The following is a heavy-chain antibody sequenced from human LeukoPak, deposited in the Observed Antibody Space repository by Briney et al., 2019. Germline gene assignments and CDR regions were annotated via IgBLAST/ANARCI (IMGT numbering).Heavy chain of an antibody. CDR1: GFTFSSSS. D-gene: IGHD5-12*01. J-gene: IGHJ4*02. CDR2: ITDAVGST. V-gene: IGHV3-23*01. CDR3: AKEIFSGLLYIDY. Sequence: GGSLRLSCAASGFTFSSSSIGWVRQAPGKGLEWVSAITDAVGSTHYADSVKGRFTISSDNSKNTVYLQMNSLRPEDMAVYYCAKEIFSGLLYIDYWGQGTLVTVSS.